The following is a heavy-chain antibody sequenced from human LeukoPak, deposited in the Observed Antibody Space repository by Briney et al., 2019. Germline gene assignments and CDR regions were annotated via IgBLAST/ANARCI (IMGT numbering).Heavy chain of an antibody. V-gene: IGHV1-2*02. CDR2: INPNSGGT. CDR1: GYTFTGYY. D-gene: IGHD3-9*01. J-gene: IGHJ6*02. CDR3: ARSGRDYDILTGDSDGLGYYYYGMDV. Sequence: ASVKVSCKASGYTFTGYYMHWVRQAPGQGLEWMGWINPNSGGTNYAQKFQGRVTMTRDTSISTAYMELSSLRSEDTAVYYCARSGRDYDILTGDSDGLGYYYYGMDVWGQGTTVTVSS.